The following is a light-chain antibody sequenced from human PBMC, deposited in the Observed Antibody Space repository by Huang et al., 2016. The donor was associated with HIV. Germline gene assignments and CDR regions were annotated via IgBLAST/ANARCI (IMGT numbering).Light chain of an antibody. CDR2: KTS. V-gene: IGKV1-5*03. CDR1: QSINNW. J-gene: IGKJ1*01. Sequence: DIQMTQSTSTLSDFVGNRVTITCRASQSINNWLAWYQQKPGIDPKVLIYKTSNLESGVPSRFSGSGSGTEFPLTIHSLHPDDFATYYCQQYYSFSTFGQGTKVEIK. CDR3: QQYYSFST.